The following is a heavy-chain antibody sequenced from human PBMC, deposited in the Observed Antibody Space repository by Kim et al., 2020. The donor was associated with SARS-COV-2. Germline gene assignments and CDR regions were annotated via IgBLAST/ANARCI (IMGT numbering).Heavy chain of an antibody. D-gene: IGHD7-27*01. CDR1: GYAFTGFY. CDR3: ARRRTNGDGEYIQY. V-gene: IGHV1-2*02. Sequence: ASVKVSCKASGYAFTGFYMHWVRQAPGQGLEWMGWFNPNSGDTNNAQKVQGRVTVTRDTSINTAYMELSSLRSDDTAVYYCARRRTNGDGEYIQYWGQGT. CDR2: FNPNSGDT. J-gene: IGHJ1*01.